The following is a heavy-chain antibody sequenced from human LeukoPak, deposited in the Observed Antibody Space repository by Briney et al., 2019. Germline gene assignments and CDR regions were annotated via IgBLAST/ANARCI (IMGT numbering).Heavy chain of an antibody. CDR3: AHRRPGHLTGWDNSYFDN. Sequence: TGSGPTLVNPTQTLTLTCTFSGFSLYSSGVGVGWIRQPPGKAPEWLAVIYWDDDKRYNPSLRSRLTMSKDASKSQVFLVISNMDPVDIATYYCAHRRPGHLTGWDNSYFDNWGPGTLVTVSS. D-gene: IGHD1/OR15-1a*01. J-gene: IGHJ4*02. CDR2: IYWDDDK. V-gene: IGHV2-5*02. CDR1: GFSLYSSGVG.